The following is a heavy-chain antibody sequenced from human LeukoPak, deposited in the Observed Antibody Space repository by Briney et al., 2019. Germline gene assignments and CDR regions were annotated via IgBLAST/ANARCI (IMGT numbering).Heavy chain of an antibody. CDR2: TRNKANSYTT. CDR1: GFTFSDHY. D-gene: IGHD3-22*01. J-gene: IGHJ3*02. Sequence: GGSLRLSCAASGFTFSDHYMDWVRQAPGKGLEWVGRTRNKANSYTTEYAASVKGRFTISRDDSKNSLYLQMNSLKTEDTAVYYCARGSYYDSSGYYYVGAFDIWGQGTMVTVSS. V-gene: IGHV3-72*01. CDR3: ARGSYYDSSGYYYVGAFDI.